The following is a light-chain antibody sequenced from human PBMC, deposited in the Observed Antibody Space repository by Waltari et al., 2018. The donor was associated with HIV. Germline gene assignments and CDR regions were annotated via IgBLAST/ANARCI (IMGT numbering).Light chain of an antibody. V-gene: IGKV3-20*01. J-gene: IGKJ1*01. CDR1: QSVSSGY. CDR2: GAS. CDR3: QQYGNSPQT. Sequence: EIVLTQSPGPLSLSPGERATFSCRASQSVSSGYLAWYQQKPGQAPRLLIYGASSRATGIPDRFSGSGSGTDFTLTISRLEPEDFAVYHCQQYGNSPQTFGQGTKVEIK.